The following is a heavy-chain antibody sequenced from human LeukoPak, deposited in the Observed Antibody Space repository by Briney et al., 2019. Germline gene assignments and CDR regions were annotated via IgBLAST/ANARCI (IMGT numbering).Heavy chain of an antibody. D-gene: IGHD2-15*01. CDR2: ISNNGGYT. CDR3: AKQLGYCSDGSCYFPY. J-gene: IGHJ4*02. CDR1: GFTFSSSA. V-gene: IGHV3-23*01. Sequence: LSLTCTASGFTFSSSAMSWVRQAPGKGLEWVSAISNNGGYTYYADSVQGRFTISRDNSKSTLCLQMNSLRAEDTAVYYCAKQLGYCSDGSCYFPYWGQGTLVTVSS.